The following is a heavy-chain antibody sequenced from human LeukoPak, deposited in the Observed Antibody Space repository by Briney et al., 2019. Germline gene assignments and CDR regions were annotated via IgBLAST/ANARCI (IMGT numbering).Heavy chain of an antibody. Sequence: GASVKVSCKCSGYTRTDNDLYWVRQAPAQGLELMGWSDPNSGVKNFVQNSQGRLTIHTDTSISTAYMELSRLTSDDTTVYYCARELGINAFDVWGQGTLVTVSS. CDR2: SDPNSGVK. CDR3: ARELGINAFDV. CDR1: GYTRTDND. J-gene: IGHJ3*01. V-gene: IGHV1-2*02. D-gene: IGHD1-26*01.